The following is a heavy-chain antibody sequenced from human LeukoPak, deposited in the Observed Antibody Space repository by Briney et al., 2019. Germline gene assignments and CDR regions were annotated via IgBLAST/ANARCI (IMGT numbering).Heavy chain of an antibody. J-gene: IGHJ1*01. D-gene: IGHD3-22*01. V-gene: IGHV1-69*16. Sequence: TSVKVSCKAFGGTFSSYTFNWVRQAPGQGLEWMGGIIPILGTSNYAQRFQGRVTITADESSGTAYMALSSLRSEDTAIYYCATTRDYYENSGYTLLQDWGQGTLVTVSS. CDR3: ATTRDYYENSGYTLLQD. CDR1: GGTFSSYT. CDR2: IIPILGTS.